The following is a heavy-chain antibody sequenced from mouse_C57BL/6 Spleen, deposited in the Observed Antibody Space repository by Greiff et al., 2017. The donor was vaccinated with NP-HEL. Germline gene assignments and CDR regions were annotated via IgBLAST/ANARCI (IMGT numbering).Heavy chain of an antibody. CDR1: GFTFSSYG. D-gene: IGHD2-4*01. Sequence: EVQLQESGGDLVKPGGSLKLSCAASGFTFSSYGMSWVRQTPDKRLEWVATISSGGSYTYYPDSVKGRFTISRDNAKNTLYLQMSSLKSEDTAMYYCARHTMITTGGGYYAMDYWGQGTSVTVSS. CDR3: ARHTMITTGGGYYAMDY. V-gene: IGHV5-6*01. CDR2: ISSGGSYT. J-gene: IGHJ4*01.